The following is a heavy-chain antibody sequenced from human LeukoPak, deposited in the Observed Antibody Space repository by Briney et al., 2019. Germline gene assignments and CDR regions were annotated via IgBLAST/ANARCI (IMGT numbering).Heavy chain of an antibody. Sequence: SETLSPTCPVSGGSISTYYCGWVRQPPGNGLEWIGYNYYTGSNNYNPSLKIRVTISVDTSKNQLSLQLTTVTAADTAVYYCARYHSSGLDYWGQETLVTVSS. CDR1: GGSISTYY. V-gene: IGHV4-59*08. D-gene: IGHD3-22*01. CDR3: ARYHSSGLDY. CDR2: NYYTGSN. J-gene: IGHJ4*02.